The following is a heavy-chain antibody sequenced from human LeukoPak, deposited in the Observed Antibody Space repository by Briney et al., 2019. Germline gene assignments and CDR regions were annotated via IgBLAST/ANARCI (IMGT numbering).Heavy chain of an antibody. Sequence: PARSLRLSCAASGFTFSSYGMHWVRQAPGKGLEWVAVISYDGSNKYYADSVKGRFTISRDNSKNTLYLQMNSLRAEDTAVYYCAKDHLDCSGGSCYSDYFDYWGQGTLVTVSS. CDR2: ISYDGSNK. D-gene: IGHD2-15*01. CDR1: GFTFSSYG. CDR3: AKDHLDCSGGSCYSDYFDY. J-gene: IGHJ4*02. V-gene: IGHV3-30*18.